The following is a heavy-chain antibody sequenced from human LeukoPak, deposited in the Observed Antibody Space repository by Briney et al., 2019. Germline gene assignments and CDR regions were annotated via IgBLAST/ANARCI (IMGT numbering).Heavy chain of an antibody. J-gene: IGHJ4*02. CDR1: GGSISSGDYY. D-gene: IGHD5-12*01. Sequence: SETLSLTCTVSGGSISSGDYYWSWIRQPPGKGLEWIGYIYYSGSTYYNPSLKSRVTISVDTSKNQFSLKLSSVTAADTAVYYCARDLGAYGYHDYWGQGTLVTVSS. V-gene: IGHV4-30-4*01. CDR3: ARDLGAYGYHDY. CDR2: IYYSGST.